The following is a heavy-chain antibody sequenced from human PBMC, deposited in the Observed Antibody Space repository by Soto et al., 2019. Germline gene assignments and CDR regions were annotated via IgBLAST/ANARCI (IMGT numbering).Heavy chain of an antibody. D-gene: IGHD5-18*01. CDR3: ARHRYSYGVYYFDY. V-gene: IGHV4-59*06. CDR2: IYYSGST. Sequence: SETLSLTCTVSGGSISSYYWSWIRQHPGKGLEWIGYIYYSGSTYYNPSLKSRVTISVDTSKNQFSLKLSSVTAADTAVYYCARHRYSYGVYYFDYWGQGTLVTVSS. J-gene: IGHJ4*02. CDR1: GGSISSYY.